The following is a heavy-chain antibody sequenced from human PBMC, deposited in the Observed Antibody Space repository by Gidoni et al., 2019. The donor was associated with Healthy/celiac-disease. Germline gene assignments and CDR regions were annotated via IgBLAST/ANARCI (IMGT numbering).Heavy chain of an antibody. CDR1: GFHFSSYR. CDR3: ARIWAGAYYYYDSSGYYYGYFDY. V-gene: IGHV3-21*01. J-gene: IGHJ4*02. Sequence: EVQLVESGGGLVKPGGSLRRSCAASGFHFSSYRLTGVRQAPGKGLEWVSSISSSSSYIYYADSVKGRFTISRDNAKNSLYLQMNSLRAEDTAVYYCARIWAGAYYYYDSSGYYYGYFDYWGQGTLVTVSS. D-gene: IGHD3-22*01. CDR2: ISSSSSYI.